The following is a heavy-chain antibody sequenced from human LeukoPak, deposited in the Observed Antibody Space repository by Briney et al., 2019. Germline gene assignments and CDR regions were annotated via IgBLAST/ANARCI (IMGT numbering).Heavy chain of an antibody. CDR1: GHSFTAYY. CDR3: ARDWSVGIRDDY. D-gene: IGHD3-3*01. Sequence: ASVKVSCKASGHSFTAYYIHWVRQAPGQGLEWMGWIYPNSGGANYARKFRGRVTLTRDTSISTAYMELSRLRSDDTAVYYCARDWSVGIRDDYWGQGTLVTVSS. J-gene: IGHJ4*02. CDR2: IYPNSGGA. V-gene: IGHV1-2*02.